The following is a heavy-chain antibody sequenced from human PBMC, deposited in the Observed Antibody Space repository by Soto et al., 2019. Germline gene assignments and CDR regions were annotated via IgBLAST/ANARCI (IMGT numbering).Heavy chain of an antibody. Sequence: QVQLVESGGGLVKPGGSLRLSCAASGFTFSDYYMSWIRQAPGKGLEWVSYISSSGSTIYYADSLKGRFTISRDNAKNSLYLKMNSLRAEDTAVYYCAREPLTGTTYYYYYGMDVWGQGTTVTVSS. J-gene: IGHJ6*02. CDR2: ISSSGSTI. CDR1: GFTFSDYY. CDR3: AREPLTGTTYYYYYGMDV. V-gene: IGHV3-11*01. D-gene: IGHD1-20*01.